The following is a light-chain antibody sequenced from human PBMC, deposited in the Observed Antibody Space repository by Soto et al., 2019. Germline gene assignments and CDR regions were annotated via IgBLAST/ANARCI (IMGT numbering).Light chain of an antibody. CDR3: QQLNGYQLA. CDR1: QGMSSY. CDR2: SAS. J-gene: IGKJ4*01. Sequence: DIQLTQSPSFLSASVGDTVTITCRASQGMSSYLAWYQQKPGKVPKLLIRSASTLQSGVPPRFSGGGSVTEFTLTSSTLQPDDSGIYYCQQLNGYQLAFGGGTNVEIK. V-gene: IGKV1-9*01.